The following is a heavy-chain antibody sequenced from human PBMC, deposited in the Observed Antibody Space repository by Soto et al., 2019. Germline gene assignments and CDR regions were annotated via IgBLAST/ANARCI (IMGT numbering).Heavy chain of an antibody. V-gene: IGHV4-59*01. CDR3: ARELWANDAFDI. D-gene: IGHD5-18*01. J-gene: IGHJ3*02. CDR1: GGSIISYY. CDR2: IYYSGST. Sequence: SETLSVTCTVSGGSIISYYWSWIRQPPGKGLEWIGYIYYSGSTNYNPSLKSRVTISVDTSKNQFSLKLSSVTAADTAVYYCARELWANDAFDIWGQGTMVT.